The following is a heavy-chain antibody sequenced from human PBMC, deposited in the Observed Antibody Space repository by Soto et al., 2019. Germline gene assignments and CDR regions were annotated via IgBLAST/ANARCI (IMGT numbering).Heavy chain of an antibody. D-gene: IGHD1-26*01. CDR1: GGSFSGYY. Sequence: SETLSLTCAVYGGSFSGYYWSWIRQPPGKGLEWIGEINHSGSTNYNPSLKSRVTISVDTSKNQFSLKLSSVTAADTAVYYCARGHSGSYPGDWGQGTLVTVSP. CDR3: ARGHSGSYPGD. CDR2: INHSGST. V-gene: IGHV4-34*01. J-gene: IGHJ4*02.